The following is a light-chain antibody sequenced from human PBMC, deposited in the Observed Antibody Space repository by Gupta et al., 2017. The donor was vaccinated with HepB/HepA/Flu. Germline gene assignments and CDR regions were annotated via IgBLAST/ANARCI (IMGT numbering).Light chain of an antibody. CDR2: AQS. Sequence: ELVMTQSPATLSVSPGETATLSCRASQSVSSNQQKPGQAPSLLIYAQSTRANGLPARFSGSASGTEFTLTISSRQSEDFAVYCCQQENTWPPTFGQGTKVEIK. J-gene: IGKJ1*01. CDR3: QQENTWPPT. V-gene: IGKV3-15*01. CDR1: QSVSSN.